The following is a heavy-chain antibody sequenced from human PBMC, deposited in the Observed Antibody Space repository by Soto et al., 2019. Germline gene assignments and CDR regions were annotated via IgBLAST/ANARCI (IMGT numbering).Heavy chain of an antibody. CDR3: ARADLAEDSIYWFDP. Sequence: QVQLQQWGAGLLKPSETLSLTCAVYGGSFSGYYWSWIRQPPGKGLEWIGEINHSGSTNYNPSLKRRVTISVDTSKNQFSLKLSSVTAADTAVYYCARADLAEDSIYWFDPWGQGTLVTVSS. CDR1: GGSFSGYY. CDR2: INHSGST. J-gene: IGHJ5*02. D-gene: IGHD2-15*01. V-gene: IGHV4-34*01.